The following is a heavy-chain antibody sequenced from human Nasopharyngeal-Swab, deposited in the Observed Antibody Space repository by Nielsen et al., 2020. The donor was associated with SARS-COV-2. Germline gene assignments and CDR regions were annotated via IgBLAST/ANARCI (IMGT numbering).Heavy chain of an antibody. J-gene: IGHJ5*02. Sequence: ETLSLTCAVSGGSISSSNWWSWVRQAPGKGLEWVANIKQDGSEKYYVDSVKGRFTISRDNAKNSLYLQMNSLRAEDTAVYYCARLLWSGYYTGCWFDPWGQGTLVTVSS. V-gene: IGHV3-7*03. CDR2: IKQDGSEK. CDR1: GGSISSSNW. CDR3: ARLLWSGYYTGCWFDP. D-gene: IGHD3-3*01.